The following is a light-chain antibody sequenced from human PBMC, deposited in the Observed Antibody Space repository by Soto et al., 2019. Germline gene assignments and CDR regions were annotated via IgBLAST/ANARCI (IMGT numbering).Light chain of an antibody. CDR2: DAS. CDR3: QQYNNWPPIT. Sequence: ETVMTQSPATLSVSPGERVTLSCRASQSVSSKLAWYQQKPGQAPRLLIYDASTRATGIPARFGGSGSGTEFTLTISSLQSEDFAVYYCQQYNNWPPITFGQGTRLEIK. CDR1: QSVSSK. J-gene: IGKJ5*01. V-gene: IGKV3-15*01.